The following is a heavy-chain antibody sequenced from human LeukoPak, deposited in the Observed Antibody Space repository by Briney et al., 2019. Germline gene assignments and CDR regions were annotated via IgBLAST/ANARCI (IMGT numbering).Heavy chain of an antibody. V-gene: IGHV3-21*01. Sequence: GGSLRLSCAASGLTFSSYSINWVRQAPGKGLEWVSSISGSSSYIYYADSVKGRFTISRDNAKNSLYLQMNSLRAEDTAVYYCARDGRDSSGYHGLDYWGQGTLVTVSS. CDR2: ISGSSSYI. CDR3: ARDGRDSSGYHGLDY. J-gene: IGHJ4*02. CDR1: GLTFSSYS. D-gene: IGHD3-22*01.